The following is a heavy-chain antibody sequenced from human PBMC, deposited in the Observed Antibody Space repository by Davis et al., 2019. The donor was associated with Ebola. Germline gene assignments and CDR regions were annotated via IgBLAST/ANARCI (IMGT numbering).Heavy chain of an antibody. Sequence: LRLSCTVSGGSISSSSYYWSWLRQHPGQGLEWIGYIYRTGSTYYNPSLRGRVSISVDTSKNQFSLQLSSVTAADTAVYYCARSDYFTVTKNWFDPWGQGTLVTVSS. CDR2: IYRTGST. CDR1: GGSISSSSYY. CDR3: ARSDYFTVTKNWFDP. V-gene: IGHV4-31*03. D-gene: IGHD4-17*01. J-gene: IGHJ5*02.